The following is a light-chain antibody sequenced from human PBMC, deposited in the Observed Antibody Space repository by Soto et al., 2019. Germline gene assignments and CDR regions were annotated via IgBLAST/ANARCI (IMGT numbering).Light chain of an antibody. J-gene: IGKJ1*01. V-gene: IGKV1-5*01. CDR1: QSISSW. Sequence: DIQMTQSPSTLSASVGERVTLTCRASQSISSWLAWYQQKPGKAPKLLIYDASYLERGVPSRFSGSGSGTEFTLTISSLQPDDLATYYCQQYNSFWTFGQGTKVEI. CDR3: QQYNSFWT. CDR2: DAS.